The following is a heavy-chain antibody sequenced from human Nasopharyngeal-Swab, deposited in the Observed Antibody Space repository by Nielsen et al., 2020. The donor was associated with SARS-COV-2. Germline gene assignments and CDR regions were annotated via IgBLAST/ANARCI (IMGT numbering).Heavy chain of an antibody. CDR2: ISSSGRTI. V-gene: IGHV3-11*01. D-gene: IGHD5-12*01. CDR3: ARGWGTVATWYYYYGMDV. Sequence: GGSLRLSCAASGFTFSDYYMSWIRQAPGKGLEWVSYISSSGRTIYYVDSVKGRFTISRDNAKNSLYLQMNSLRAEDTAVYYCARGWGTVATWYYYYGMDVWGQGTTVTVSS. CDR1: GFTFSDYY. J-gene: IGHJ6*02.